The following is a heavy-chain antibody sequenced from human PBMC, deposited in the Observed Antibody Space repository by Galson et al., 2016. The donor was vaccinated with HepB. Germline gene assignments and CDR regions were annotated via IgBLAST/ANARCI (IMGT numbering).Heavy chain of an antibody. D-gene: IGHD6-19*01. CDR3: AKDPYYSSGWGAFES. Sequence: SLRLSCAASGFIFSSYGMHWVRQAPGKGLEWVSTISGDGASTYYADSVKGRFSISRDNSRTTLDLQMHSLRGEDTALYYCAKDPYYSSGWGAFESWGQGTLVTVSS. CDR2: ISGDGAST. V-gene: IGHV3-23*01. J-gene: IGHJ4*02. CDR1: GFIFSSYG.